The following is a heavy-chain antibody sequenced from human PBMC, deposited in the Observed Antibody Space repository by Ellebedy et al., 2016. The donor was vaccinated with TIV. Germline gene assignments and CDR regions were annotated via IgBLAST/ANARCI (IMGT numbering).Heavy chain of an antibody. CDR2: INGDATSI. CDR3: ARDRGRPDSFDI. D-gene: IGHD6-6*01. CDR1: GFTFSPYW. Sequence: GGSLRLXCAASGFTFSPYWMHWVRQAPGKRLEWVSHINGDATSIIYAGSVKGRFTVSRDNAQNTLYLQINSLRAEDTAVYYCARDRGRPDSFDIWGQGTMVTVSS. J-gene: IGHJ3*02. V-gene: IGHV3-74*01.